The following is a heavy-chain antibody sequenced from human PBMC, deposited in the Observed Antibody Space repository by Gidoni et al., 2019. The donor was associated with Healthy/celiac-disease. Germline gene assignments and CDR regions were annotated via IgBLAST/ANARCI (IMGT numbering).Heavy chain of an antibody. D-gene: IGHD3-16*01. CDR2: ISWNSGSI. J-gene: IGHJ4*02. Sequence: VSGISWNSGSIGYADSVKGRFSISRDNAKNSLYLQMNSLRAEDTALYYCAKDRGGGGPKGIFDYWGQGTLVTVSS. CDR3: AKDRGGGGPKGIFDY. V-gene: IGHV3-9*01.